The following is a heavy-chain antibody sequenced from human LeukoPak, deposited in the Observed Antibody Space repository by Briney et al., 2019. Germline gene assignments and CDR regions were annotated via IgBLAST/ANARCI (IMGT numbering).Heavy chain of an antibody. Sequence: PGGSLRLSCAASGFTFSSYAMHWVRQAPGKGLEYVSAISSNGGSTYYANSVKGRFTISRDNSKNTLYLQMGSLRAEDMAVCYCARRHYYYDRSQGAFDIWGQGTMVTVSS. CDR2: ISSNGGST. V-gene: IGHV3-64*01. D-gene: IGHD3-22*01. CDR1: GFTFSSYA. J-gene: IGHJ3*02. CDR3: ARRHYYYDRSQGAFDI.